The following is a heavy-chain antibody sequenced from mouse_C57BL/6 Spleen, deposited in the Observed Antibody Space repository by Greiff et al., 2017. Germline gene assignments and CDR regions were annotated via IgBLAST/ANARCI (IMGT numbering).Heavy chain of an antibody. D-gene: IGHD4-1*01. CDR1: GYAFSSSW. V-gene: IGHV1-82*01. CDR2: IYPGDGDT. J-gene: IGHJ4*01. CDR3: ARSAGKAMDY. Sequence: QVQLKESGPELVKPGASVKISCKASGYAFSSSWMNWVKQRPGKGLEWIGRIYPGDGDTNYNGKFKGKATLTADKSSSTAYMQLSSLTSEDSAVYFCARSAGKAMDYWGQGTSVTVSS.